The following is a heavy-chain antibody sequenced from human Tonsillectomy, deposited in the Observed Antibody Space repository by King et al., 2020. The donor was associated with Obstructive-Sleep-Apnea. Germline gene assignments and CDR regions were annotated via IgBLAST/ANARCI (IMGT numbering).Heavy chain of an antibody. CDR1: CGSIGTYY. V-gene: IGHV4-59*01. J-gene: IGHJ5*02. Sequence: QLQESGPGLVKPSETLSLTCTVSCGSIGTYYWSWIRQPPGKGLEWIGYSYYSGSSNYNPPLKRRVTITVDTSKNQFSLMLSSVTAADTAVYYCARAPYGSGIIDWFDPWGQGTLVTVSS. D-gene: IGHD3-10*01. CDR3: ARAPYGSGIIDWFDP. CDR2: SYYSGSS.